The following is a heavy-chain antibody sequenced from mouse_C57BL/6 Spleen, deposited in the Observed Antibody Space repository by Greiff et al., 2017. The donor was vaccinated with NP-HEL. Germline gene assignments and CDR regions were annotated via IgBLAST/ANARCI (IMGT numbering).Heavy chain of an antibody. CDR3: AREGDSNCLFAY. CDR2: INPSNGGT. V-gene: IGHV1-53*01. D-gene: IGHD2-5*01. Sequence: QVQLQQPGTELVKPGASVTLSCKASGYTFTSYWMHWVKQRPGQGLEWIGNINPSNGGTNYTEKFKSKATLTVDKSSSTAYMQRSSLTSEDSAVYYCAREGDSNCLFAYWGQGTLVTVSA. J-gene: IGHJ3*01. CDR1: GYTFTSYW.